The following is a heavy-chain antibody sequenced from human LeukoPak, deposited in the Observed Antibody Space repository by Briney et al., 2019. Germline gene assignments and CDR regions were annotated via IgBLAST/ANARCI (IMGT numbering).Heavy chain of an antibody. V-gene: IGHV4-61*01. Sequence: SETLSLTCDVSGVSINTCCYYWTWIRQPPGKGLEWIGYKYYSGSTRYNSSLRSRLTISLDTSKNQFSLRLTSVTAADTAVYYCARGRSYGFDFDSWGPGTLVIVSS. CDR2: KYYSGST. J-gene: IGHJ4*02. CDR1: GVSINTCCYY. CDR3: ARGRSYGFDFDS. D-gene: IGHD5-18*01.